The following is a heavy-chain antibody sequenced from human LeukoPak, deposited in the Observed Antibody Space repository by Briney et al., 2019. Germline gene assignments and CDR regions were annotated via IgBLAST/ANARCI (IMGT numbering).Heavy chain of an antibody. CDR2: FDPEDGET. J-gene: IGHJ5*02. Sequence: ASVKVSCKVSGYTLTELSMHWVRQAPGKGLEWMGGFDPEDGETIYAQKFQGRVTMTEDTSTDTAYMELSSLRSEDTAVYYCAREKREPRKDSSSSVWFDPWGQGTLVTVSS. CDR3: AREKREPRKDSSSSVWFDP. CDR1: GYTLTELS. V-gene: IGHV1-24*01. D-gene: IGHD6-6*01.